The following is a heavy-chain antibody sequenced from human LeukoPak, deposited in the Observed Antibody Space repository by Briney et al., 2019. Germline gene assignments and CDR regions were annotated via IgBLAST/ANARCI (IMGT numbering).Heavy chain of an antibody. J-gene: IGHJ4*02. Sequence: PGGSLRLSCAASGFTVSSNYMSWVRQAPGKGLEWVSYISSSSSTIYYADSVKGRFTISRDNAKNSLSLQMNSLRAEDTAVYYCIVFAVTGTLGFDYWGQGTLVTVSS. CDR1: GFTVSSNY. CDR3: IVFAVTGTLGFDY. CDR2: ISSSSSTI. D-gene: IGHD6-19*01. V-gene: IGHV3-48*01.